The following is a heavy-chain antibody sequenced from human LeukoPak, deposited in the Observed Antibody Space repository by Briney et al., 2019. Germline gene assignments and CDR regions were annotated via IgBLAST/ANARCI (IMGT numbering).Heavy chain of an antibody. D-gene: IGHD6-19*01. CDR1: GFTFSDHY. V-gene: IGHV3-72*01. CDR3: ARVRYTSGRTFDY. Sequence: GGSLRLSCVGSGFTFSDHYMDWVRQAPGKGLEWVGRIRNKANSYTTEYAASVKGRFTISRDDSNNSLYLQMDSPKTEDTAVYYCARVRYTSGRTFDYWGQGTLVTVSS. J-gene: IGHJ4*02. CDR2: IRNKANSYTT.